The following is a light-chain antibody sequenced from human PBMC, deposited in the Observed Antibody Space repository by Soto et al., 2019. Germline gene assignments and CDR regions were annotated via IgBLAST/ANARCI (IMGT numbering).Light chain of an antibody. CDR2: GTS. CDR3: QQYSSSPPT. Sequence: DIQMTQSPSSLSASVGDRVTITCRASQGINNWVAWYQQKAEKAPKSLIYGTSTLEGGVPSRFSGSRSGTEFTLTISSLQPEDFGTYYCQQYSSSPPTFGGGTKV. CDR1: QGINNW. V-gene: IGKV1D-16*01. J-gene: IGKJ4*01.